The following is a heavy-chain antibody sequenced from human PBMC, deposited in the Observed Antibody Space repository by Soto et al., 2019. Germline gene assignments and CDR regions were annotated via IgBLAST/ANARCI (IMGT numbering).Heavy chain of an antibody. CDR3: GRDLTSNANCIDP. CDR1: GDYIHFGGYY. V-gene: IGHV4-30-4*01. J-gene: IGHJ5*02. D-gene: IGHD2-2*01. CDR2: IYYTGKT. Sequence: SSETLSLTCIVSGDYIHFGGYYWTWIRQRPGKGLEWMGYIYYTGKTYYNPSLESRLTMSVDRSKNQFSLRLTSVTAADTAVYFCGRDLTSNANCIDPWGQGTLVTVSS.